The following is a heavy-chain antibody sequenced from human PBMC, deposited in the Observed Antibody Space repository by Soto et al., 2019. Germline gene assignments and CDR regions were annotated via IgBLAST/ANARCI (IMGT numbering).Heavy chain of an antibody. J-gene: IGHJ5*02. CDR3: ARLHLITFGGAWWFDP. CDR1: GGSISSSSYY. V-gene: IGHV4-39*01. D-gene: IGHD3-16*01. CDR2: IYYSGST. Sequence: SETLSLTCTVSGGSISSSSYYWGWIRQPPGKGLEWIGSIYYSGSTYYNPSLKSRVTISVDTSKNQFSLKLSSVTAADTAVYYCARLHLITFGGAWWFDPWGQGTLVTVSS.